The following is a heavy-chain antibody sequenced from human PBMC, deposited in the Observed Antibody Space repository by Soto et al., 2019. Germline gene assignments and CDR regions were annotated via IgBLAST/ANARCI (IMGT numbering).Heavy chain of an antibody. CDR1: GGSSSSGGYY. CDR3: AREFGPPEGATTRGGLYYYGMDV. CDR2: IYYSGST. Sequence: SETLSLTCTVSGGSSSSGGYYWSWIRQHPGKGLEWIGYIYYSGSTYYNPSLKSRVTISVDTSKNQFSLKLSSVTAADTAVYYCAREFGPPEGATTRGGLYYYGMDVWGQGTTVTVSS. V-gene: IGHV4-31*03. D-gene: IGHD1-26*01. J-gene: IGHJ6*02.